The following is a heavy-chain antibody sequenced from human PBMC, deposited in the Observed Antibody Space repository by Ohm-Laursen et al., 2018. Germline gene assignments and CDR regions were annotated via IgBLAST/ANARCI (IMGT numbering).Heavy chain of an antibody. Sequence: SDTLSLTCTVSGDSISSYYWSWIRQSPGKGLEWIGYIYYTGSTNYIPSLKSRVTMSLDTSKNQFSLKLSSVIAADTAVYYCASQSRGDNFVDYWGQGTLVTVSS. V-gene: IGHV4-59*08. J-gene: IGHJ4*02. CDR2: IYYTGST. CDR3: ASQSRGDNFVDY. CDR1: GDSISSYY. D-gene: IGHD3-10*01.